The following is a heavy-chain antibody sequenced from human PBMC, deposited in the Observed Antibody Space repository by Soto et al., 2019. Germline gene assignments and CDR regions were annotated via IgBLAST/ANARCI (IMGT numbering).Heavy chain of an antibody. Sequence: EVQLVESGGGLVQPGGSLRLSCVASGFSFSSYWMHWVSQAPGKGLVWVSRIKTDVSIITYADSVKGRFTISRDNAKNTLYLQMNALRAEDTAVYYWARVGQGAWYFDLWGRGTLVTVSS. CDR3: ARVGQGAWYFDL. V-gene: IGHV3-74*01. CDR2: IKTDVSII. CDR1: GFSFSSYW. D-gene: IGHD1-26*01. J-gene: IGHJ2*01.